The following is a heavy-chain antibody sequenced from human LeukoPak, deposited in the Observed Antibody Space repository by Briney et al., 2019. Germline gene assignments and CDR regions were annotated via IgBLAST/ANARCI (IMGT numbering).Heavy chain of an antibody. CDR3: ARGQFWSGYSI. J-gene: IGHJ4*02. CDR2: IYSSGST. D-gene: IGHD3-3*02. V-gene: IGHV4-4*08. Sequence: SETLSLTCTVSGGSISNYYWSWIRQPPGKGLEWIGYIYSSGSTNYNPSLKSRVTISVDTSKNQFSLKLSSVTAADTAVYYCARGQFWSGYSIWGQGTLVTVSS. CDR1: GGSISNYY.